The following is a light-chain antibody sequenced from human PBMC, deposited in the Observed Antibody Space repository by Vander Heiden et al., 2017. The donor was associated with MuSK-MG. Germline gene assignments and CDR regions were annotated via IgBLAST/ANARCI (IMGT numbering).Light chain of an antibody. Sequence: QTVVTQEPSFSVSPGGTVTLTCGLSSGSVSTNHYPSWYQQTPGQAPRTLIYNTTSRSSEVPDRFSGSIVGNKAALTITGAQADDECDYYCVLYMGGGIVMFGGGTKLTVL. CDR3: VLYMGGGIVM. CDR1: SGSVSTNHY. CDR2: NTT. J-gene: IGLJ3*02. V-gene: IGLV8-61*01.